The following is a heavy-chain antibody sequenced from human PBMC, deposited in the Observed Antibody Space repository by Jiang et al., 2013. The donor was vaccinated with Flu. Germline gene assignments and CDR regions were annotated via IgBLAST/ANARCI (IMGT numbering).Heavy chain of an antibody. CDR2: IYPGDSDT. J-gene: IGHJ4*02. V-gene: IGHV5-51*01. D-gene: IGHD3-22*01. CDR1: GYSFTSYW. CDR3: ARTTRSMYYYDSSGYSLPDY. Sequence: SLKISCKSSGYSFTSYWIGWVRQMPGKGLEWMGIIYPGDSDTRYSPSFQGQVTISADKSISTAYLQWSSLKASDTAMYYCARTTRSMYYYDSSGYSLPDYWGQGTLVTVSS.